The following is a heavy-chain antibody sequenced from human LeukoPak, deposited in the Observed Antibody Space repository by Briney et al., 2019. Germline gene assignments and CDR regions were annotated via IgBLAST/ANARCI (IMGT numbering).Heavy chain of an antibody. V-gene: IGHV4-59*01. Sequence: PSETLSLTCTVSGGSISSYYWSWIRQPPGKGLEWIGYIYYSGSTNYNPSLKSRVTISVDTSKNQFSLKLSSVTAADTAVYYCARRSRGYYYDSSGYYYDYWGQGTLVTVSS. D-gene: IGHD3-22*01. CDR2: IYYSGST. J-gene: IGHJ4*02. CDR3: ARRSRGYYYDSSGYYYDY. CDR1: GGSISSYY.